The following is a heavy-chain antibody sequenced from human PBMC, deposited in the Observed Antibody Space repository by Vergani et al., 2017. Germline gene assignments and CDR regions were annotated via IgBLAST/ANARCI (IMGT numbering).Heavy chain of an antibody. J-gene: IGHJ4*02. V-gene: IGHV3-48*01. Sequence: EVQLVESGGGLVQPGGSLRLSCAASGFTFSSSGMNWVRQAPGKGLEWGSYISSSSSTKYYAEPVKCRFAISSDNAKNSLYLQMDSLRAEDTAVYYCARAAFYYDSSVYYSVVDDWGQGTLVTVSS. D-gene: IGHD3-22*01. CDR1: GFTFSSSG. CDR2: ISSSSSTK. CDR3: ARAAFYYDSSVYYSVVDD.